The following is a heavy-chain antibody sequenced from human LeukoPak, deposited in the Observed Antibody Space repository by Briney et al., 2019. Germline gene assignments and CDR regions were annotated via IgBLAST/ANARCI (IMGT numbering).Heavy chain of an antibody. CDR1: GFTFSSYW. Sequence: GGSLRLSCAASGFTFSSYWMSWVRQAPGKGLEWVANIKQDGSEKYYVDSVKGRFTISRDNAKNSLYLPMNSLRAEDTAVYYCARASDILTGFYPFDYWGQGTLVTVSS. V-gene: IGHV3-7*01. CDR2: IKQDGSEK. CDR3: ARASDILTGFYPFDY. J-gene: IGHJ4*02. D-gene: IGHD3-9*01.